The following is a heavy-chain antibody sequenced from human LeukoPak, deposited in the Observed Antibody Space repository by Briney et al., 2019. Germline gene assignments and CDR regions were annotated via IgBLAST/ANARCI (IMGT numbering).Heavy chain of an antibody. V-gene: IGHV3-21*06. CDR3: ARDTSTTPDQSSYYYYYYMDV. CDR2: ISSSSSYI. D-gene: IGHD1-1*01. Sequence: PGGSLRLSCAASGFTFSNYSMNWVRQAPGKGLEWVSSISSSSSYIFYADSVKGRFTISRDNAKNSLYLQMNSLRAEDTSVHYCARDTSTTPDQSSYYYYYYMDVWGKGTTVTISS. CDR1: GFTFSNYS. J-gene: IGHJ6*03.